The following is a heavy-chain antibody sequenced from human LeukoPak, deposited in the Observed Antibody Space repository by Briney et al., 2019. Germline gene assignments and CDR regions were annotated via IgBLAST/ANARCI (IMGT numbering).Heavy chain of an antibody. CDR1: GFPFGDYG. V-gene: IGHV3-49*03. CDR2: IRSKAYGGTA. Sequence: GGSLRLSCRTSGFPFGDYGMSWFRQAPGKGLEWVSHIRSKAYGGTAEYATSVKGRFIISRDDSKSVAHLQMSSLKTEDTAVYFCTRGYDTSGWLFDYWGQGTLVTVSS. CDR3: TRGYDTSGWLFDY. J-gene: IGHJ4*02. D-gene: IGHD6-19*01.